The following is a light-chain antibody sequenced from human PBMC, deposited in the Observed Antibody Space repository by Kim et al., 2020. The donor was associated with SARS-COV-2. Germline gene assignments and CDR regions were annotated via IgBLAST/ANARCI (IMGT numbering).Light chain of an antibody. J-gene: IGKJ2*01. CDR1: QSITIF. CDR3: QHSHSAPYT. Sequence: DIQLTQSPASLSASVGDRVTITCRASQSITIFLNWYQQRPGEAPRLLLYTASTLQNGVPSRFSGSGSGTLFSLTITGLQPEDFATYFCQHSHSAPYTFGQGTKLEI. CDR2: TAS. V-gene: IGKV1-39*01.